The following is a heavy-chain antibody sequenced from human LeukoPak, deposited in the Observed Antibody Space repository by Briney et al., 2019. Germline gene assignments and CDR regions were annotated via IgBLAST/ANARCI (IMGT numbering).Heavy chain of an antibody. CDR2: ISGSSSYT. Sequence: GGSLRLSCAASGFTFSDYYMSWIRQAPGKGLEWVSYISGSSSYTNYADSVKGRFTISRDNAKNSLYLQMNSLRAEDTAVYYCARVWYYYGSGSSKYFDYWGQGTLVTVSS. V-gene: IGHV3-11*06. D-gene: IGHD3-10*01. CDR3: ARVWYYYGSGSSKYFDY. J-gene: IGHJ4*02. CDR1: GFTFSDYY.